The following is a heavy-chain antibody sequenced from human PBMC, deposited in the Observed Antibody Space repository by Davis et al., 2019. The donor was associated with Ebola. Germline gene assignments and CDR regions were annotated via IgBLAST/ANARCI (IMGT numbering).Heavy chain of an antibody. CDR2: ISWNSGSI. CDR1: GFTFDDYA. Sequence: SLKISCAASGFTFDDYAMHWVRQAPGKGLEWVSGISWNSGSIGYADSVKGRFTISRDNAKNSLYLQMNSLRAEDTALYYCAKGRQLEDTYFDYWGQGTLVTVSS. J-gene: IGHJ4*02. V-gene: IGHV3-9*01. D-gene: IGHD6-6*01. CDR3: AKGRQLEDTYFDY.